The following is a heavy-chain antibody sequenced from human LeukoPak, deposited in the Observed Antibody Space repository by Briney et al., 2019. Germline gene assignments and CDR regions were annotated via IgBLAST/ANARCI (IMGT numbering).Heavy chain of an antibody. CDR1: GDSVSSNSAA. D-gene: IGHD6-13*01. V-gene: IGHV6-1*01. CDR2: TYYRSKWYN. J-gene: IGHJ6*02. CDR3: AREGGYSSSWYNYYYYYGMDV. Sequence: SQTLSLTCAISGDSVSSNSAAWNWIRQSPSRGLEWLGRTYYRSKWYNDYAVSVKSRITINPDTFKNQFSLQLNSVTPEDTAVYYCAREGGYSSSWYNYYYYYGMDVWGQGTTVTVSS.